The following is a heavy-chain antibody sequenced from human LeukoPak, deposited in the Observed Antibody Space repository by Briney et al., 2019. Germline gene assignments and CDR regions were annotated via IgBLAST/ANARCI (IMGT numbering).Heavy chain of an antibody. J-gene: IGHJ4*02. Sequence: PGGSMRLSCAASGLTFSSYDMNWDRQAPGKGLEWVSYISSSGSTIYYADSVKGRFNNSRDNAKNSLYLRMNSLRAEDTAVYYCARGYSSSWYGCDYWGQGTLVTVSS. CDR2: ISSSGSTI. D-gene: IGHD6-13*01. V-gene: IGHV3-48*03. CDR1: GLTFSSYD. CDR3: ARGYSSSWYGCDY.